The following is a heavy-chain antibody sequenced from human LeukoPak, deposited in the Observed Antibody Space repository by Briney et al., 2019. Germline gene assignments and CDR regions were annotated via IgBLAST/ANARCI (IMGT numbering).Heavy chain of an antibody. V-gene: IGHV4-31*03. CDR2: IYYSGST. Sequence: SETLSLTCTVSGGSISGGGYYWSWIRQHPGKGLEWIGYIYYSGSTYYNPSLKSRVTISVDTSKNQFSLKLSSVTAADTAVYYCARVGGWTDFWSGYLPYYFDYWGQGTLVTVSS. J-gene: IGHJ4*02. CDR3: ARVGGWTDFWSGYLPYYFDY. CDR1: GGSISGGGYY. D-gene: IGHD3-3*01.